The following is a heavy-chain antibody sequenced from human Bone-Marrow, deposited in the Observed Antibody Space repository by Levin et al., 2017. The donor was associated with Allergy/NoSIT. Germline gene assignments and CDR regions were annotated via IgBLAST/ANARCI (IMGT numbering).Heavy chain of an antibody. V-gene: IGHV3-23*01. J-gene: IGHJ5*02. CDR2: ISGSGGST. Sequence: GESLKISCAASGFTFSSYAMSWVRQAPGKGLEWVSGISGSGGSTYYADSVKGRFTISRDNSKNTLYLQMNSLRAEDTAVYYCAKRLGYCSGGSCSPWGQGTLVTVSS. D-gene: IGHD2-15*01. CDR3: AKRLGYCSGGSCSP. CDR1: GFTFSSYA.